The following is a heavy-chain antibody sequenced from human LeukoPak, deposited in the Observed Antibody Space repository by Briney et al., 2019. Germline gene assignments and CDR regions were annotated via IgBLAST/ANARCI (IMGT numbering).Heavy chain of an antibody. CDR3: YSMIVVEIRVINDY. D-gene: IGHD3-22*01. V-gene: IGHV3-48*03. CDR1: GFTFSSYE. J-gene: IGHJ4*02. Sequence: GGSLRLSCAASGFTFSSYEMNWVRQAPGKGLEWVSYISSTSGSTIYYADSVKGRFTISRDNSKNTLYLQMNSLRAEDTAVYYCYSMIVVEIRVINDYWGQGTLVTVSS. CDR2: ISSTSGSTI.